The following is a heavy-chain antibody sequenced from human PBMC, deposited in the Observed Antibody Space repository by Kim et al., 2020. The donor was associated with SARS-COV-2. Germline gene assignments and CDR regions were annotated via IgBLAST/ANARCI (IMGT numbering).Heavy chain of an antibody. Sequence: SETLSLTCAVYGGSFSGYYWSWIRQPPGKGLEWIGEINHSGSTNYNPSLKSRVTISVDTSKNQFSLKLSSVTAADTAVYYCASLKRVTIFGVVKLLRWFDPWGQGTLVTVSS. V-gene: IGHV4-34*01. J-gene: IGHJ5*02. CDR2: INHSGST. D-gene: IGHD3-3*01. CDR3: ASLKRVTIFGVVKLLRWFDP. CDR1: GGSFSGYY.